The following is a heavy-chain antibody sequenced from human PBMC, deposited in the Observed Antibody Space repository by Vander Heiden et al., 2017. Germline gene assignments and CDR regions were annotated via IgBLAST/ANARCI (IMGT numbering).Heavy chain of an antibody. D-gene: IGHD6-19*01. J-gene: IGHJ5*02. CDR2: IYHSGST. CDR1: GGSISSSNW. Sequence: QLQLQESGPGLVKPSGTLSLTCAVSGGSISSSNWWSWVRPPPGKGLEWIGEIYHSGSTNYNPSLTSRVTISVDKSKNQFSLKLSSVTAADTAVYYCARAVYSSGWYYWFDPWGQGTLVTVSS. V-gene: IGHV4-4*02. CDR3: ARAVYSSGWYYWFDP.